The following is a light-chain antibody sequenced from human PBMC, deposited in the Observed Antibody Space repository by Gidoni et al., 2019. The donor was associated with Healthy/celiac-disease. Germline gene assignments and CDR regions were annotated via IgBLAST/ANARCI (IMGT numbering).Light chain of an antibody. J-gene: IGKJ5*01. CDR1: QGISNY. CDR2: AAS. V-gene: IGKV1-9*01. Sequence: DIQLTQSPSFLSASVGDRVTITCRASQGISNYLAWYQQKPGEAPKLLIYAASTLQSGVPSRFSGSASGTEFTLTISSLQPEDCATYCCQQLNSYPFTFGQGTRLEIK. CDR3: QQLNSYPFT.